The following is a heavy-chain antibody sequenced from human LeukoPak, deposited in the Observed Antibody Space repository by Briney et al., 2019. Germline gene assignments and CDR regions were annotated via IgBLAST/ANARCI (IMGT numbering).Heavy chain of an antibody. D-gene: IGHD2-15*01. J-gene: IGHJ4*02. CDR3: AKQLRYCSDGSCYFDY. CDR1: GFTFSSYS. V-gene: IGHV3-21*04. CDR2: ISSSSSYI. Sequence: GGSLRLSCAASGFTFSSYSMNWVRQAPGKGLEWVSSISSSSSYIYYADSVKGRFTISRDNSKNTLYLQMSSLRAEDTAIYYCAKQLRYCSDGSCYFDYWGQGTLVTVSS.